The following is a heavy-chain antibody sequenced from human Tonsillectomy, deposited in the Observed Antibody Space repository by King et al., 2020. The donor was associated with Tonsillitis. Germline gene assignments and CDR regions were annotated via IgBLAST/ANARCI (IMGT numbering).Heavy chain of an antibody. V-gene: IGHV3-21*01. Sequence: QLVQSGGGLVKPGGSLRLSCAASGFSFITYSMNWVRQAPGKGLEWVSSISSSSSYIYYADSVKGRFTISRDNAKNSLYLQMYSLRAEDTAVYYCARDQGYGIAATGRPGLYAMDVWGQGTTVTVSS. J-gene: IGHJ6*02. CDR3: ARDQGYGIAATGRPGLYAMDV. CDR1: GFSFITYS. D-gene: IGHD6-25*01. CDR2: ISSSSSYI.